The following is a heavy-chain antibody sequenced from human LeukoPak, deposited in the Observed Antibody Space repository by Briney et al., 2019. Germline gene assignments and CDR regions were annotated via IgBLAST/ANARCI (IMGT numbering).Heavy chain of an antibody. V-gene: IGHV5-51*01. CDR3: ARRYYDSSGYSRHFDY. CDR1: GYSFNSYW. CDR2: IYPGDSDT. D-gene: IGHD3-22*01. J-gene: IGHJ4*02. Sequence: GESLKISCKGSGYSFNSYWIGWVRQMPGKGLEWIGHIYPGDSDTRYSPSFQGQVTISADKSISTAYLQWSSLKTSDTAMYFCARRYYDSSGYSRHFDYWGQGTLVTVSS.